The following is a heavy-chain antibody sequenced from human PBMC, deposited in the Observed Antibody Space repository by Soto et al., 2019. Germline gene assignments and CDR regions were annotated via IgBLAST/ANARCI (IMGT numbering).Heavy chain of an antibody. D-gene: IGHD3-22*01. Sequence: SETLSLTCTVSGGSISSYYWSWIRQPPGKGLEWIGYIYYSGSTNYNPSLKSRVTISVDTSKNKISLKLSSVTAADTAVYYCASSTYYDSSGYAHWGQGTLVTVSS. CDR2: IYYSGST. J-gene: IGHJ4*02. CDR3: ASSTYYDSSGYAH. CDR1: GGSISSYY. V-gene: IGHV4-59*01.